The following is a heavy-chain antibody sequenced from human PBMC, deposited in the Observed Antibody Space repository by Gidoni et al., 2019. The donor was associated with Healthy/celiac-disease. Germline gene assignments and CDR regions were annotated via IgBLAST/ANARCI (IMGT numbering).Heavy chain of an antibody. J-gene: IGHJ3*02. V-gene: IGHV3-21*01. CDR2: ISSSSSYI. Sequence: EVQLVESGGGLVKPGGSLSLSCAASGFTFSSYSMNWVRQAPGKGLEWVSSISSSSSYIYYADSVKGRFTISRDNAKNSLYLQMNSLRAEDTAVYYCARDWYSSPDHDAFDIWGQGTMVTVSS. CDR1: GFTFSSYS. CDR3: ARDWYSSPDHDAFDI. D-gene: IGHD6-13*01.